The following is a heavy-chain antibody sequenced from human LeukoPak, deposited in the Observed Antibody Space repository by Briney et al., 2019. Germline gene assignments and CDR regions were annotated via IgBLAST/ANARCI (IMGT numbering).Heavy chain of an antibody. J-gene: IGHJ4*02. D-gene: IGHD2-2*01. Sequence: ARSLRLSCAASGFTFSSYGMHWVRQAPGKGLEWVAVIWYDGSNKYYADPVKGRFTISRDNSKNTLYLQMNSQRVEDTAVYYCARDHGYCSSTSCYQDYWGQGTLVTVSS. V-gene: IGHV3-33*01. CDR3: ARDHGYCSSTSCYQDY. CDR1: GFTFSSYG. CDR2: IWYDGSNK.